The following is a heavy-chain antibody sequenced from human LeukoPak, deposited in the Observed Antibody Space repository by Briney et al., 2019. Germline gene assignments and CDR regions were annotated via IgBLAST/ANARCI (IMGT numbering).Heavy chain of an antibody. Sequence: SETLSLTCTVSGGSISNYYWGWIRQPPGKGLEYLGHIFYSGNTNYNPSLKSRVTISVDTSKNQFSLKLTSVTAADTAVYYCARYSGSYYFLDYWGQGTLVTVAP. V-gene: IGHV4-59*01. CDR2: IFYSGNT. CDR1: GGSISNYY. D-gene: IGHD1-26*01. CDR3: ARYSGSYYFLDY. J-gene: IGHJ4*02.